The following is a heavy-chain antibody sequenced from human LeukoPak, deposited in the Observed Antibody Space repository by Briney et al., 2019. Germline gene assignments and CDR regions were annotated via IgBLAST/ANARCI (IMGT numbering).Heavy chain of an antibody. D-gene: IGHD6-13*01. J-gene: IGHJ4*02. CDR3: ASPYSSRWYELCY. V-gene: IGHV3-21*01. CDR2: VTSSSYI. CDR1: GFTVNSNY. Sequence: GGSLRLSCAASGFTVNSNYMSWVRQAPGKGLEWVSSVTSSSYIYYADSVKGRFTIPRDNAKNSLYLQMNSLRAEDTAVYYCASPYSSRWYELCYWGQGTLVTVSS.